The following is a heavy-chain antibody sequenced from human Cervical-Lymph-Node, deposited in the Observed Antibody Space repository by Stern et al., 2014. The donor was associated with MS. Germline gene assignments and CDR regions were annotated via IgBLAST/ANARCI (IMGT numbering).Heavy chain of an antibody. V-gene: IGHV1-3*01. CDR3: ARDSGHIAVLTPPNWFDP. J-gene: IGHJ5*02. D-gene: IGHD2-21*02. CDR2: ITGDNGNT. CDR1: GYTFTSYP. Sequence: VQLEESGAEVKKPGASVKVSCKASGYTFTSYPIHWVRQAPGQRLEWMGWITGDNGNTQYSQKFQGRVNITSDRSASTAYMEVSSLTSEDTAVYYCARDSGHIAVLTPPNWFDPWGPGTLVIVSS.